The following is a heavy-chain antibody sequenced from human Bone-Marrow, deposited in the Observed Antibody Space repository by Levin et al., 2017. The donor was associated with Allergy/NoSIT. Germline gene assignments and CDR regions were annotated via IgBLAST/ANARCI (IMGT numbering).Heavy chain of an antibody. CDR2: IKSKTDGGTT. J-gene: IGHJ4*02. CDR1: GFTFSNAW. D-gene: IGHD4-11*01. CDR3: TTDTMMTTGFDY. Sequence: GGSLRLSCAASGFTFSNAWMSWVRQAPGKGLEWVGRIKSKTDGGTTDYAAPVKGRFTISRDDSKNTLYLQMNSLKTEDTAVYYCTTDTMMTTGFDYWGQGTLVTVSS. V-gene: IGHV3-15*01.